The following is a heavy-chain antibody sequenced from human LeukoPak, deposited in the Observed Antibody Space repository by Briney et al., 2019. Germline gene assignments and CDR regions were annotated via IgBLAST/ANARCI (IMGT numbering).Heavy chain of an antibody. D-gene: IGHD3-10*01. CDR1: GGSFSGYY. CDR2: INHSGST. CDR3: ARGRRYYYGSGSYGNWFDP. Sequence: SSETLSLTCAVYGGSFSGYYWSWIRQPPGKGLEWIGEINHSGSTNYNPSLKSRVTISVDTSKNQFSLKLSSVTAADTAVYYCARGRRYYYGSGSYGNWFDPWGQGTLVTVSS. J-gene: IGHJ5*02. V-gene: IGHV4-34*01.